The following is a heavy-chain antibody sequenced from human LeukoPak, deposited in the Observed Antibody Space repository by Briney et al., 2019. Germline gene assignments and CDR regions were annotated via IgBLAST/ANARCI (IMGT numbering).Heavy chain of an antibody. CDR3: ARGGCSGGSCYSWYFDY. CDR2: ISSSSSYI. CDR1: GFTFSSYS. Sequence: GGSLRLSCAASGFTFSSYSMNWVRQAPGKGLEWVSSISSSSSYIYYADSVKGRFTISRDNAKNSPYLQMNSLRAEDTAVYYCARGGCSGGSCYSWYFDYWGQGTLVTVSS. J-gene: IGHJ4*02. V-gene: IGHV3-21*01. D-gene: IGHD2-15*01.